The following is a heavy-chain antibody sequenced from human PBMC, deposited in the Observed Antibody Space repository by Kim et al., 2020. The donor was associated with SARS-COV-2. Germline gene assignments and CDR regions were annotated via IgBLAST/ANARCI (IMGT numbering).Heavy chain of an antibody. CDR1: GFSVSREY. Sequence: GSLRLSCAVSGFSVSREYMSWVRQAPGKGLEWVSLLYSGGSTIYADSVKGRFTISRDTSKNTLYLQINDMRPEDTAMYYCTRIGYDRHFDYWGQGTLVTASS. CDR2: LYSGGST. V-gene: IGHV3-53*01. J-gene: IGHJ4*02. CDR3: TRIGYDRHFDY. D-gene: IGHD3-16*01.